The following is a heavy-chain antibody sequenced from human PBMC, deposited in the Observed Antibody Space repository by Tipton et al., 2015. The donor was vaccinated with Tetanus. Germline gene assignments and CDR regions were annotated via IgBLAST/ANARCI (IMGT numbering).Heavy chain of an antibody. CDR1: GGSVSRSSHD. Sequence: TLSLTCTVSGGSVSRSSHDWTWIRQPPGKGLEWIGYVYHSGLTNYTPSLKGRVTISVDTSKNQFSLNLNSVTAADTAVYYCATMTPVDWYFDLWGRGTLVTVSS. V-gene: IGHV4-61*01. D-gene: IGHD4-23*01. J-gene: IGHJ2*01. CDR3: ATMTPVDWYFDL. CDR2: VYHSGLT.